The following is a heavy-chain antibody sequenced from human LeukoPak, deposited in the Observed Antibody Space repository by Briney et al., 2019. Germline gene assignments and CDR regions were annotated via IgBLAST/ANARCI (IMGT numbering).Heavy chain of an antibody. Sequence: SETLSHTCTVSGVSISSTSYCWGWIRQPPGMGLEWVGTICDSGSTYHNVSLKSRVTMSVDTPKNQFSLNLRSVTAADTAVYYCARHIRRQWLSEFGYWGQGTLVTVSS. CDR2: ICDSGST. V-gene: IGHV4-39*01. CDR3: ARHIRRQWLSEFGY. J-gene: IGHJ4*02. CDR1: GVSISSTSYC. D-gene: IGHD6-19*01.